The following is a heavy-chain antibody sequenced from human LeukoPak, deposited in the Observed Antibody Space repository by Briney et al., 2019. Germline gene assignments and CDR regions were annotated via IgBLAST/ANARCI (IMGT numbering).Heavy chain of an antibody. Sequence: GGSLRLSCAASGFTFGGYYMSWIRQAPGKGLEWVSYISSSGSTIYYADSVKGRFTISRDNAKNSLYLQMNSLRAEDTAVYYCARGGDWYSGSYSYFQHWGQGTLVTVSS. V-gene: IGHV3-11*01. CDR2: ISSSGSTI. CDR3: ARGGDWYSGSYSYFQH. D-gene: IGHD1-26*01. J-gene: IGHJ1*01. CDR1: GFTFGGYY.